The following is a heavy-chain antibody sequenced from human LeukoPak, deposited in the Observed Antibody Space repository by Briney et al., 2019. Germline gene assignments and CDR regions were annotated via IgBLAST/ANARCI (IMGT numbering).Heavy chain of an antibody. D-gene: IGHD7-27*01. Sequence: SETLSLTCTVSGGSVTDYYWSWIRQSPGKGLEWIGYIYYTGTSYNPSLKSRVTISADTSKNQFSLKLISVTAADTAVYYCASRKLGNDYWGQGTLVTVSS. J-gene: IGHJ4*02. CDR3: ASRKLGNDY. CDR2: IYYTGT. CDR1: GGSVTDYY. V-gene: IGHV4-59*02.